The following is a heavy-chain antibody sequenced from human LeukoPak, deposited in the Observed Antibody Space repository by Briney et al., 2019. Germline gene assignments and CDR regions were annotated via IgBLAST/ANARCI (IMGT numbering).Heavy chain of an antibody. CDR1: GFSFSNYG. Sequence: GGSLRLSCTASGFSFSNYGMQWVRQAPDKGLEWLAFIRYDGKSIYYADSVKGRFTISRDNSKNTLYLQMNSLRAEDTAVYYCAKDLLGYYGSFDYWGQGTLVTVSS. D-gene: IGHD3-10*01. CDR2: IRYDGKSI. J-gene: IGHJ4*02. V-gene: IGHV3-30*02. CDR3: AKDLLGYYGSFDY.